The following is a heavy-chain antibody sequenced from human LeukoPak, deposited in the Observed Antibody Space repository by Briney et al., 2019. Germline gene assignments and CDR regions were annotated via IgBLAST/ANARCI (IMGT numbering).Heavy chain of an antibody. D-gene: IGHD3/OR15-3a*01. V-gene: IGHV4-31*03. Sequence: SGTLSLTCTVSGGSISSGGYYWSWIRQHPGKGLEWIGYIYYSGSTYYNPSLKSRVTISVDTSKNQFSLKLSPVTAADTAVYYCARGTGGSWFDPWGQGTLVTVSS. CDR3: ARGTGGSWFDP. CDR1: GGSISSGGYY. CDR2: IYYSGST. J-gene: IGHJ5*02.